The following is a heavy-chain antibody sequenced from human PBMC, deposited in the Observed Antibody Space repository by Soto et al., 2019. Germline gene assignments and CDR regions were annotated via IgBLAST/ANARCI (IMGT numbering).Heavy chain of an antibody. CDR1: GYTFTSYD. CDR2: MNPNSGNT. Sequence: QVQLVQSGAEVKKPGASVKVSCKASGYTFTSYDIHWGRKATGQGLERMGWMNPNSGNTGYAQTFQGRVTMTRNTCISTAYMELSSLSSEDTAVYYCASSTNDYGDRHWGQGTLVTVSS. CDR3: ASSTNDYGDRH. D-gene: IGHD4-17*01. J-gene: IGHJ4*02. V-gene: IGHV1-8*01.